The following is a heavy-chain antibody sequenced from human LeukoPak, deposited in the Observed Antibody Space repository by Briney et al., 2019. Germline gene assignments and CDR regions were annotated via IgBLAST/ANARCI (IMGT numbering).Heavy chain of an antibody. Sequence: SETLTLTCTVSGGSISSYYWSWIRQPPGKGLEWIGYIYYSGSTNYNPSLKSRVTISVDTSKNQFSLKLSSVTAADTAVYYCARDRPPNYWGQGTLVTVSS. J-gene: IGHJ4*02. CDR1: GGSISSYY. V-gene: IGHV4-59*01. CDR2: IYYSGST. CDR3: ARDRPPNY.